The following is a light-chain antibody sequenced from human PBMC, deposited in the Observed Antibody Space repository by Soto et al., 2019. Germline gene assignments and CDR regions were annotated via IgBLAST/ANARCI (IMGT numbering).Light chain of an antibody. CDR2: EVS. CDR1: SSEVGGYNY. J-gene: IGLJ1*01. CDR3: SSYAGSNNFEV. V-gene: IGLV2-8*01. Sequence: QSALTQPPSASGSPGQSVTISCTGTSSEVGGYNYVSWYQQHPGKAPKLMIYEVSKRPSGVPDRFSGSKSGNTASLTVSGLQAEDEADYYCSSYAGSNNFEVFGTGTKLTVL.